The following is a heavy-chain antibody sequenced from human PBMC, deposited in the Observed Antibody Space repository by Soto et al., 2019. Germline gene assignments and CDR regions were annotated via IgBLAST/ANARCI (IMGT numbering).Heavy chain of an antibody. Sequence: QVDLVQYVAEVKKPGASVNVSCKASGYTFIRNGFSWVRQAPGQGLEWMGWISPYNGNTNYARRLQGRVTMSTDTSTSTAYMELRSLRSDDTAVYYCARDLGTMTPGYWGQGTLVTVSS. D-gene: IGHD1-7*01. CDR2: ISPYNGNT. CDR3: ARDLGTMTPGY. V-gene: IGHV1-18*01. J-gene: IGHJ4*02. CDR1: GYTFIRNG.